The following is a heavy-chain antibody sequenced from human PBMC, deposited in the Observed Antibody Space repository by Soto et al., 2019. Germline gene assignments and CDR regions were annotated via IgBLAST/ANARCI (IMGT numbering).Heavy chain of an antibody. J-gene: IGHJ4*02. Sequence: QVQLVQSGAEVKKPGASVKVSCKASGYTFSSYGISWVRQAPGQGLEWMGWISAYNGHTNYAQKLQVRVTMTTDTSTSTAYMELRSMRSGDTAVDYCERDIYGYPGYWGQGTLVTVSS. CDR2: ISAYNGHT. CDR1: GYTFSSYG. CDR3: ERDIYGYPGY. D-gene: IGHD5-12*01. V-gene: IGHV1-18*01.